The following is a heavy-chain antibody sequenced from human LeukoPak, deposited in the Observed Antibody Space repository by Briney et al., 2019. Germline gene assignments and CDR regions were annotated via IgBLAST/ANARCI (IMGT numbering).Heavy chain of an antibody. J-gene: IGHJ5*02. CDR3: ARGGAAVLQVPYNWFDP. D-gene: IGHD2/OR15-2a*01. Sequence: SETLSLTCTVSGGSISSSSYYWGWIRQPPGKGLEWIGSIYYSGSTYYNPSLKSRVTISVDTSKNQFSLKLSSVTAADTAVYYCARGGAAVLQVPYNWFDPWGQGTLVTVSS. CDR2: IYYSGST. CDR1: GGSISSSSYY. V-gene: IGHV4-39*07.